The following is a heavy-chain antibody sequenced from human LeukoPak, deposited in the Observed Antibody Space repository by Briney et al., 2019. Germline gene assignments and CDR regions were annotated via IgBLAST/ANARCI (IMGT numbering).Heavy chain of an antibody. Sequence: AASVKVSCKASGYTFTSYYMHWVRQAPGQGLEWMGIINPSGGSTSYAQKFQGRVTMTRDTSTSTVYMELSSLRSEDTAVYYCARALTPGYGGNLHFDYWGQGTLVTVSS. CDR2: INPSGGST. D-gene: IGHD4-23*01. J-gene: IGHJ4*02. CDR3: ARALTPGYGGNLHFDY. V-gene: IGHV1-46*01. CDR1: GYTFTSYY.